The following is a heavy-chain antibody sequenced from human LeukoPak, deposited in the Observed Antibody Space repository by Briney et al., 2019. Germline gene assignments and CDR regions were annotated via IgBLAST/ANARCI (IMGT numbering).Heavy chain of an antibody. CDR3: ARRSYFYDSSAYLYYFDY. Sequence: GESLKISCKGSGYSFTSYWIGWVRQVPGKGLEWMAIIYPGDSDTRYSPSFQGQVTISADKSISTAYLQWSSLKASDTAMYYCARRSYFYDSSAYLYYFDYWGQGTLVTVSS. CDR1: GYSFTSYW. V-gene: IGHV5-51*01. D-gene: IGHD3-22*01. CDR2: IYPGDSDT. J-gene: IGHJ4*02.